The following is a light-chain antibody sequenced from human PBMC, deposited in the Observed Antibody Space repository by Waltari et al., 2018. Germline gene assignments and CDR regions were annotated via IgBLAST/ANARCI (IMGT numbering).Light chain of an antibody. J-gene: IGKJ4*01. CDR3: QQYDNFPLT. Sequence: DIQMTQSPSSLSASVGDRVTITCQASQDISNYLNWYQQKPGKAPKLLIYAASNLETGVPSRFSGSGSGTDFTVTMSSLQPEDIATYYCQQYDNFPLTFGGGTKVEIK. CDR2: AAS. V-gene: IGKV1-33*01. CDR1: QDISNY.